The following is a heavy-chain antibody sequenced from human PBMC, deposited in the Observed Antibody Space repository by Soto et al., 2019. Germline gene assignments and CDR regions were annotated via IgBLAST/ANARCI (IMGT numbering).Heavy chain of an antibody. D-gene: IGHD3-3*01. CDR3: ARARDYDFWSGLDY. CDR2: IYYSGST. Sequence: QVQLQESGPGLVKPSETLSLTCTVSGGSISSYYWSWIRQPPGKGLQWIGYIYYSGSTNYNPSIKSRVTISVDTSKNQFSLKLSSVTAADTAVYYCARARDYDFWSGLDYWGQGTLVTVSS. CDR1: GGSISSYY. V-gene: IGHV4-59*01. J-gene: IGHJ4*02.